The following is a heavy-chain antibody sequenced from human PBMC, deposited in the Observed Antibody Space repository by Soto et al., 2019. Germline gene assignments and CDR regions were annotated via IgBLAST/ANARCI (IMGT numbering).Heavy chain of an antibody. D-gene: IGHD4-17*01. CDR2: IWYDGSNK. CDR1: GFTFSSYG. J-gene: IGHJ3*02. Sequence: PGGSLRLSCAASGFTFSSYGMHWVRQAPGKGLEWVAVIWYDGSNKYYADSVKGRFTISRDNSKNTLYLQMNSLRAEDTAVYYCAREPVTVTTLAFDIWGQGTMVTVSS. CDR3: AREPVTVTTLAFDI. V-gene: IGHV3-33*01.